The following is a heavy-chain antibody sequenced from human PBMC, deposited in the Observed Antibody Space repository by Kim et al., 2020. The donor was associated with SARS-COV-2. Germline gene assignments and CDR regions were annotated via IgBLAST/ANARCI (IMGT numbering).Heavy chain of an antibody. Sequence: SETLSLTCTVSGGSISSGDYYWSWIRQPPGKGLEWIGYIYYSGSTYYNPSLKSRVTISVDTSKNQFSLKLSSVTAADTAVYYCARANLGLVNGSNWFDPWGQGTLVTVSS. V-gene: IGHV4-30-4*01. D-gene: IGHD3-9*01. CDR1: GGSISSGDYY. CDR3: ARANLGLVNGSNWFDP. J-gene: IGHJ5*02. CDR2: IYYSGST.